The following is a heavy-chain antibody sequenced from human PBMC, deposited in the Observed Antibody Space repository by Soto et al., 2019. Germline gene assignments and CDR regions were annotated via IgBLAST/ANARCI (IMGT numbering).Heavy chain of an antibody. J-gene: IGHJ5*02. CDR2: ISSSSSYI. CDR3: AREGYDILTGYAGFWFDP. V-gene: IGHV3-21*01. D-gene: IGHD3-9*01. Sequence: GGSLRLSCAASGFTFSSYSMNWVRQAPGKGLEWVSSISSSSSYIYYADSVKGRFTISRDNAKNSLYLQMNSLRAEDTAVYYCAREGYDILTGYAGFWFDPWGQGTLVTVSS. CDR1: GFTFSSYS.